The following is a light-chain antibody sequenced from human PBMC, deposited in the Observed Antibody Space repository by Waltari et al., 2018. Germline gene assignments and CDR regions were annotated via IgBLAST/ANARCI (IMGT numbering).Light chain of an antibody. CDR3: QQYNNWPPIT. CDR2: SAS. CDR1: QSVSNS. J-gene: IGKJ5*01. Sequence: EIVMTQSPPTLSVSPGERATLSCRASQSVSNSLAWYQHRPGRAPRLLIHSASTRAPVIPARFSGSGSETEFTLTISNLQSEDFALYYCQQYNNWPPITFGQGTRLEIK. V-gene: IGKV3D-15*01.